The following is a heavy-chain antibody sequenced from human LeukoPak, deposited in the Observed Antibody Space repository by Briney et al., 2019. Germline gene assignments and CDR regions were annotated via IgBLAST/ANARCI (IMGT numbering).Heavy chain of an antibody. V-gene: IGHV4-34*01. CDR2: INHSGST. CDR1: GGSLSGHY. D-gene: IGHD6-19*01. CDR3: ARGGSPMAGALPLYDY. J-gene: IGHJ4*02. Sequence: SQTLSLTCAVYGGSLSGHYWSWIRQPPGKGLEWIGEINHSGSTNYNPSLKSRGTISVDTSKNQFSLKLSSVTAADTAVYYCARGGSPMAGALPLYDYWGQGTLVTVSS.